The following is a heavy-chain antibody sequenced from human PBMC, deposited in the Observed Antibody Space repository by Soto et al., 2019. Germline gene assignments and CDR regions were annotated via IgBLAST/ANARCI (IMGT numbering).Heavy chain of an antibody. V-gene: IGHV3-21*02. Sequence: EVQLIESGGGLVNPGGSLRLSCAASGFSFNTYTMNWVRQAPGKGLEWVSFITSDSNYIYYADSVKGRFTISRDDANKSLYLQMNSLRAEDTAVYYCAKPPVITASYYYYDMDVWGQGTTVTVSS. CDR2: ITSDSNYI. CDR1: GFSFNTYT. D-gene: IGHD4-4*01. CDR3: AKPPVITASYYYYDMDV. J-gene: IGHJ6*02.